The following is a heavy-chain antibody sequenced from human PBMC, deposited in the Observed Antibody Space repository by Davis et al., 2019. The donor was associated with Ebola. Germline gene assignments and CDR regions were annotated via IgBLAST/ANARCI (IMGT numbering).Heavy chain of an antibody. J-gene: IGHJ6*03. Sequence: ASEKVSCKASGYTFTGYYMHWVRQAPGQGLEWMGWINPNSGGTNYAQKFQGRVTMTRDTSISTAYMELSRLRSDDTAVYYCARNGKGYYYYYMDVWGKGTTVTVSS. V-gene: IGHV1-2*02. CDR1: GYTFTGYY. CDR3: ARNGKGYYYYYMDV. CDR2: INPNSGGT. D-gene: IGHD4-17*01.